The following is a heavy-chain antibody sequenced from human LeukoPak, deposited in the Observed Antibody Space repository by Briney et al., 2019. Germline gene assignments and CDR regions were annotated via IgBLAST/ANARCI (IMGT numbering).Heavy chain of an antibody. D-gene: IGHD4-11*01. CDR3: AKDRGYSFDY. Sequence: GGSRRLSCGVSGFTFSIYAMSWVRQAPGKGLEWVSATSANGGKTYYADSVKGRFTISRDNSKNTLYLQMNSLRAEDTAVYYCAKDRGYSFDYWGQETLVTVSS. CDR1: GFTFSIYA. CDR2: TSANGGKT. J-gene: IGHJ4*02. V-gene: IGHV3-23*01.